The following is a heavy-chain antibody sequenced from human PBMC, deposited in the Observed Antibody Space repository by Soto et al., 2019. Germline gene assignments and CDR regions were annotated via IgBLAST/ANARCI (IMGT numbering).Heavy chain of an antibody. J-gene: IGHJ5*01. CDR3: ARTRNGGVADSFDS. CDR2: ISRDGSYI. D-gene: IGHD3-3*01. CDR1: GFTFSGHA. Sequence: GGSLRLSCAASGFTFSGHAIHWVLLTPGRGLEWVLAISRDGSYIYYTDSVKGRFTVSRDNSKNTVFVQMNRLIPDDTALYFCARTRNGGVADSFDSWGQGTRVTVSS. V-gene: IGHV3-30*04.